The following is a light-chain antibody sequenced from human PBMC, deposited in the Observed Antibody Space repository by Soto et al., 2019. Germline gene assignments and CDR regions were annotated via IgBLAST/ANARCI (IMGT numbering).Light chain of an antibody. V-gene: IGKV3-11*01. Sequence: IRLTQSAATLSLSPGERATLSCRASQSVSSYLAWYQQKPGQAPRLLIYDASNRATGIPARFSGSGSGTDFTLTISSLEPEDFGIYYCQQRDNWPWTFGQGTKVDIK. CDR2: DAS. CDR1: QSVSSY. J-gene: IGKJ1*01. CDR3: QQRDNWPWT.